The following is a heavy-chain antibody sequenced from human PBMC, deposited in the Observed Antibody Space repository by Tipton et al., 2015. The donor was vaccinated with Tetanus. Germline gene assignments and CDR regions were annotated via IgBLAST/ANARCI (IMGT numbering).Heavy chain of an antibody. J-gene: IGHJ4*02. CDR1: GFTFSSYS. CDR2: ISSSSSYI. V-gene: IGHV3-21*01. CDR3: ARGPTGYFDY. D-gene: IGHD4-17*01. Sequence: SLRLSCAASGFTFSSYSMNWVRQAPGKGLEWVSSISSSSSYIYYADSVKGRFTISRDNAKNSLYLRMNSLRAEDTAVYYCARGPTGYFDYWGQGTLVTVSS.